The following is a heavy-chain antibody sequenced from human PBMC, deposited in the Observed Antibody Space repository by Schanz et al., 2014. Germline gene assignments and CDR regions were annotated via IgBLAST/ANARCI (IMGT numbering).Heavy chain of an antibody. CDR2: IYYSGNT. D-gene: IGHD3-10*01. Sequence: LQLQESGSGLMKPSQTLSLTCAVSGGSISSGGYSWNWIRQSPGKGLEWIGYIYYSGNTYYNPSLKSRVTISVDRSKTQFALRLDSVTAADTAVYYCGLREKPYGPFASWGQGALVTVSS. CDR3: GLREKPYGPFAS. J-gene: IGHJ4*02. CDR1: GGSISSGGYS. V-gene: IGHV4-30-2*06.